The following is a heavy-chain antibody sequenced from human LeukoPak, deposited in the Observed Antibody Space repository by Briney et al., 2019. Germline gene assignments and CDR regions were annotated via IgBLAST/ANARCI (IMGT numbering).Heavy chain of an antibody. J-gene: IGHJ4*02. CDR1: GYTFTSYG. CDR2: INPTFGTT. D-gene: IGHD3-22*01. CDR3: ARDRYYETSGYYYESIY. Sequence: SVKVSCKASGYTFTSYGISWVRQAPGQGLEWMGGINPTFGTTEYAQKFQDRVTITADKSASTAYMEMSTLRSEDTAIYYCARDRYYETSGYYYESIYWGQGTLVTVSS. V-gene: IGHV1-69*06.